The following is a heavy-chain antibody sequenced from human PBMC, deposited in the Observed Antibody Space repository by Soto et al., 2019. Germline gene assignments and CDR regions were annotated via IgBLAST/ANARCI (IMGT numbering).Heavy chain of an antibody. Sequence: GSLRLSCAASGFTFSSYSMNWVRQAPGKGLEWVSSISSSSSYIYYADSVKGRFTISRDNAKNSLYLQMNSLRAEDTAVYYCARDGYYYDSSGYYYPYYYYGMDLWGQGTKVTVSS. J-gene: IGHJ6*02. CDR3: ARDGYYYDSSGYYYPYYYYGMDL. CDR2: ISSSSSYI. CDR1: GFTFSSYS. D-gene: IGHD3-22*01. V-gene: IGHV3-21*01.